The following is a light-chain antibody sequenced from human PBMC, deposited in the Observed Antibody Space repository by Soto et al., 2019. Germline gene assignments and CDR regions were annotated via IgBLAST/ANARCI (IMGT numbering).Light chain of an antibody. CDR1: QSISSY. CDR3: QQSYSTPIT. J-gene: IGKJ5*01. CDR2: AAS. Sequence: DIQVPQSPSSLSASLGDRVNITCGASQSISSYLNWYQQKKGKAPKLLIYAASSLQSGVPSRFSGSGYGTDFNLTISSLQTEDFATYYCQQSYSTPITFGQGTRLEIK. V-gene: IGKV1-39*01.